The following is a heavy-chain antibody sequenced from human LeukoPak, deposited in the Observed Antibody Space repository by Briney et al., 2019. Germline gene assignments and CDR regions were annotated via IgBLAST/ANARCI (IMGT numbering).Heavy chain of an antibody. CDR1: GFTFTNFA. Sequence: PGRSLRLCCVAAGFTFTNFALHWVRQAPGKRLEWVALIAFDGSEKYYADSVKGRFTISRDNSKNTLYLQLNSLTSEDTAVYYCARDLNWETYWGQGTLVSVSS. CDR3: ARDLNWETY. CDR2: IAFDGSEK. V-gene: IGHV3-30*04. D-gene: IGHD7-27*01. J-gene: IGHJ4*02.